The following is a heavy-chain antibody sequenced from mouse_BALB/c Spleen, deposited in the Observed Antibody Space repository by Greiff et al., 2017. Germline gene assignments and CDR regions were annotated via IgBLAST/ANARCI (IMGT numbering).Heavy chain of an antibody. J-gene: IGHJ4*01. CDR2: INPGSGGT. Sequence: QVQLQQSGAELVRPGTSVKVSCKASGYAFTNYLLEWVKQRPGQGLEWIGVINPGSGGTNYNEKFKGKATLTADKSSSTAYMQLSILTSDDSEVYYCERYYGNNAMDDWGQGTAVTVAA. CDR1: GYAFTNYL. V-gene: IGHV1-54*01. CDR3: ERYYGNNAMDD. D-gene: IGHD2-1*01.